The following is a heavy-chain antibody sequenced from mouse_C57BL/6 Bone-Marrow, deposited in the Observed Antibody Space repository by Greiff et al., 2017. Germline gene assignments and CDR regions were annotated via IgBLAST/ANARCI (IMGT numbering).Heavy chain of an antibody. D-gene: IGHD2-4*01. V-gene: IGHV1-69*01. J-gene: IGHJ4*01. CDR3: ARDYGTAYYAMDY. Sequence: QVQLQPGAELVMPGASVKLSCKASGYTFTSYWMHWVKQRPGQGLEWIGEIDPSDSYTNYNQKFKGKSTLTVDKSSSTAYMQLSSLTSEDSAVYYCARDYGTAYYAMDYWGQGTSVTVSS. CDR2: IDPSDSYT. CDR1: GYTFTSYW.